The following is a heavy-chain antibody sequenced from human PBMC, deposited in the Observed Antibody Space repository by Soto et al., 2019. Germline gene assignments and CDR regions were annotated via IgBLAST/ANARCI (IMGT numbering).Heavy chain of an antibody. V-gene: IGHV4-61*08. CDR2: IYYSGAT. CDR3: ARAMGDWATYYYDSGLDV. Sequence: QVHLRESGPGLVRPSETLSLTCTVSGDSISVSGDSNNNHYWSWVRHPPGKGLEWIGSIYYSGATNYNPTLKNRVTRSAETSKNKFSPNLSSVTAADTAIYYCARAMGDWATYYYDSGLDVWGQGTTVTVSS. CDR1: GDSISVSGDSNNNHY. D-gene: IGHD3-9*01. J-gene: IGHJ6*02.